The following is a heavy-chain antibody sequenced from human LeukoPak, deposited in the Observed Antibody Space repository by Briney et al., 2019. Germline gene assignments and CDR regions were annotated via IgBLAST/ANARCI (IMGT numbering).Heavy chain of an antibody. D-gene: IGHD4-23*01. J-gene: IGHJ6*02. CDR1: GFTVNSNY. CDR3: ASFTEVTPRFYYYGMDV. Sequence: GGSLRLSCAASGFTVNSNYMSWVRQAPGKGLEWVSVIYSGGSTYYADSVKGRFTISRDNSKNTLYLQMNSLRAEDTAVYYCASFTEVTPRFYYYGMDVWGQGTTVTVSS. CDR2: IYSGGST. V-gene: IGHV3-53*01.